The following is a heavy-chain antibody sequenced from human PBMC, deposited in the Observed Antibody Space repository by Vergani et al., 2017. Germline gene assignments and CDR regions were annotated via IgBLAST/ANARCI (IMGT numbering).Heavy chain of an antibody. J-gene: IGHJ6*02. D-gene: IGHD3-10*01. CDR2: IYPGDSDD. Sequence: EVQLVQSGAEVKKPGESLKISCKGSGYSFTNYWIAWVRQMPGKGLEWMGIIYPGDSDDRYSPSFQGQVSISVDKSISIVYLQWSSLKASDTAIYYCARLGSSLRVVIGDVWGQGTTVTVSS. CDR3: ARLGSSLRVVIGDV. CDR1: GYSFTNYW. V-gene: IGHV5-51*01.